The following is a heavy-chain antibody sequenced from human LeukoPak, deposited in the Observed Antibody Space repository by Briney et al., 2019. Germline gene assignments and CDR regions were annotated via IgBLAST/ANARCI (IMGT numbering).Heavy chain of an antibody. CDR3: ARELNIVTTTLYYFDY. CDR2: MYSGGST. J-gene: IGHJ4*02. CDR1: GFTVSTNY. V-gene: IGHV3-66*01. Sequence: GSLRLSCAASGFTVSTNYMAWVRQAPGKGLEWVSVMYSGGSTYYADSVKGRFTLSRDNSKNTLYLQMNSLRAEDTAVYYCARELNIVTTTLYYFDYWGQGTLVTVSS. D-gene: IGHD5-12*01.